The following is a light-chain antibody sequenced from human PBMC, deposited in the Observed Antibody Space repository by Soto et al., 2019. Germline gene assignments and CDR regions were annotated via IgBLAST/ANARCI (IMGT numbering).Light chain of an antibody. CDR3: QQRSNWPRFT. CDR2: DAS. CDR1: QSVSSY. J-gene: IGKJ3*01. V-gene: IGKV3-11*01. Sequence: EIVLTQSPATLSLSPGEIATLSFSASQSVSSYLAWYQQKPGQAPRLLIYDASNRATGIPARFSGSGSGTDFTLTISGLEPEDFAVYYCQQRSNWPRFTFGPGTKVDIK.